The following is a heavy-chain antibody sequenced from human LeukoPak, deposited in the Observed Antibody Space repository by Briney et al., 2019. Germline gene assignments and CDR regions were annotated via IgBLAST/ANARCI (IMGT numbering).Heavy chain of an antibody. V-gene: IGHV1-2*06. Sequence: GASVKVSCKASGYTFTSYGISWVRQAPGQGLEWMGRINPNSGGTNYAQKFQGRVTMTRDTSISTAYMELSRLRSDDTAVYYCASGGYSYGYEDYFDYWGQGTLVTVSS. J-gene: IGHJ4*02. CDR1: GYTFTSYG. CDR3: ASGGYSYGYEDYFDY. CDR2: INPNSGGT. D-gene: IGHD5-18*01.